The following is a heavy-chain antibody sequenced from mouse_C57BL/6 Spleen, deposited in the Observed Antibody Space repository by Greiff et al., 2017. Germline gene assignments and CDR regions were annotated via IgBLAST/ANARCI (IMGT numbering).Heavy chain of an antibody. CDR3: ARRGLLRDFDV. J-gene: IGHJ1*03. Sequence: QVQLKQPGAELVKPGASVKLSCKASGYTFTSYWMHWVKQRPGQGLEWIGMIHPNSGSTNYNEKFKSKATLTVDKSSSTAYMQLSSLTSEDSAVYYCARRGLLRDFDVWGTGTTVTVSS. D-gene: IGHD2-3*01. V-gene: IGHV1-64*01. CDR2: IHPNSGST. CDR1: GYTFTSYW.